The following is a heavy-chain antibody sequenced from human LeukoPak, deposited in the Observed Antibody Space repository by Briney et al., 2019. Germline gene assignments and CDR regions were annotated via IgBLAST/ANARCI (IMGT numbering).Heavy chain of an antibody. D-gene: IGHD1-26*01. V-gene: IGHV3-72*01. CDR3: ARDRGSREDGMDV. CDR1: GFTLSDHY. CDR2: TRNKAKRYTT. J-gene: IGHJ6*02. Sequence: GGSLRLSCAVSGFTLSDHYMDWVRQAPGKGLEWVGRTRNKAKRYTTEYAAAVKGRFTISRDDSKNSLYLQMNSLRAEDTAVYNCARDRGSREDGMDVWGQGTTVTVSS.